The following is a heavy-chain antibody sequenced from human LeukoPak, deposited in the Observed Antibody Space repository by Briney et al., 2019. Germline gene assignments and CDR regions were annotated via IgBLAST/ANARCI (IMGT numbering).Heavy chain of an antibody. CDR3: ARGPVGGATYYDGDAFDI. CDR1: GGSISSYY. D-gene: IGHD1-26*01. Sequence: PSETLSLTCTVSGGSISSYYWSWIRQPPGKGLEWIGYIYYSGSTNYNPSLKSRVTISVDTSENQFSLKLTSVTAVDTAVYYCARGPVGGATYYDGDAFDIWGQGTMVTVSS. J-gene: IGHJ3*02. V-gene: IGHV4-59*01. CDR2: IYYSGST.